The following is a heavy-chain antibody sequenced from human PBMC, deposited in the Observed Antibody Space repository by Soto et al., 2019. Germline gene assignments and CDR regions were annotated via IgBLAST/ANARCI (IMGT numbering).Heavy chain of an antibody. J-gene: IGHJ3*02. D-gene: IGHD1-20*01. CDR1: GGSISSSSYY. V-gene: IGHV4-39*01. CDR2: IYYSGST. Sequence: SETLSLTCTVSGGSISSSSYYWGWIRQPPGKGLEWIGSIYYSGSTYYNPSLKSRVTISVDTSKNQFSLKLSSVTAADTAVYYCAIQWDGNSKLGQSAFDIWGQGTMVTVSS. CDR3: AIQWDGNSKLGQSAFDI.